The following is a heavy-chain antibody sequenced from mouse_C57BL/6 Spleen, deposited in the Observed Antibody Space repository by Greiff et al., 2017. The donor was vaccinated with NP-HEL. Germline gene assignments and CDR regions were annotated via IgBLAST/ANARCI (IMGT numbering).Heavy chain of an antibody. Sequence: EVKLMESGGGLVQPGGSLKLSCAASGFTFSDYYMYWVRQTPEKRLEWVAYISNGGGSTYYPDTVKGRFTISRDNAKNTLYLQMSRLKSEDTAMYYCARRNSFYWYFDVWGTGTTVTVSS. CDR1: GFTFSDYY. V-gene: IGHV5-12*01. D-gene: IGHD2-12*01. CDR2: ISNGGGST. J-gene: IGHJ1*03. CDR3: ARRNSFYWYFDV.